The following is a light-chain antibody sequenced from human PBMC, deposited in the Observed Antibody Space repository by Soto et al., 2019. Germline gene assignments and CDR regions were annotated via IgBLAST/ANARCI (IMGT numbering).Light chain of an antibody. Sequence: ESVLAQSPGTLSLSPGERATLSCRASQSVTSNYIAWYQQKPGQAPRLFIYDASNRAAGIPDRFSGSGSGTDFTPTISRLEPEDFAVYFCQQYGSTITFGQGTRLEIK. CDR2: DAS. CDR3: QQYGSTIT. J-gene: IGKJ5*01. V-gene: IGKV3-20*01. CDR1: QSVTSNY.